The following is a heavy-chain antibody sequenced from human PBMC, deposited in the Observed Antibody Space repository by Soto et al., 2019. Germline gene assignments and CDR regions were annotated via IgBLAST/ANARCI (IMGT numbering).Heavy chain of an antibody. Sequence: EVQLLESGGGLVQPGGSLRLSCAASGFTFSSYAMSWVGQAPGKGLEWVSAISGSGISTYYADSVKGRFTISRDNSKNTLYLQMNSLRAEDTAVYYCAKDLGYSTGWEPFDYWGQGTLVTVSS. CDR3: AKDLGYSTGWEPFDY. J-gene: IGHJ4*02. CDR2: ISGSGIST. CDR1: GFTFSSYA. D-gene: IGHD6-19*01. V-gene: IGHV3-23*01.